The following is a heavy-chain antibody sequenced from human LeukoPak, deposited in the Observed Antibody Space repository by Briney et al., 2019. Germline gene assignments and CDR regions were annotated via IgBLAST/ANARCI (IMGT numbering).Heavy chain of an antibody. Sequence: ASVKVSCKASGYTFTSYDINWVRQATGQGLEWMGWMNPNSGNAGYAQKFQGRVTMTRNTSISTAYMELSSLRSEDTAVYYCARGSHYYDSSGYRGGLYWGQGTLVTVSS. D-gene: IGHD3-22*01. J-gene: IGHJ4*02. CDR3: ARGSHYYDSSGYRGGLY. CDR2: MNPNSGNA. V-gene: IGHV1-8*01. CDR1: GYTFTSYD.